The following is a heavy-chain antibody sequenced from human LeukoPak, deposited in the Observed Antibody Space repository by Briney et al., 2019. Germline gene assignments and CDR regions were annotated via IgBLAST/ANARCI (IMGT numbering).Heavy chain of an antibody. V-gene: IGHV1-69*13. Sequence: ASVKVSCKASGGTFSSYAISWVRQAPGQGLEWMGGIIPIFGTANYAQKFQGRVTITADESTSTAYMELSSLRSEDTAVYYCARPMTTVTTAPFDYWGQGTLVTVSS. CDR3: ARPMTTVTTAPFDY. D-gene: IGHD4-17*01. J-gene: IGHJ4*02. CDR1: GGTFSSYA. CDR2: IIPIFGTA.